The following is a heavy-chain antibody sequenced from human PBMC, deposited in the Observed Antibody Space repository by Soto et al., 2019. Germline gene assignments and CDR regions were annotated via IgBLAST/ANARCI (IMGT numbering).Heavy chain of an antibody. J-gene: IGHJ4*02. Sequence: VGSLRLSCAASGFTFSTYCMSWVRQAPGKGLEWVANIKEDGSGKYYVDSVKGRFTISRDNAKNSLYLQMNSLRPEDTAVYYCARDLRVNTGGHWGQGTRVTVSS. CDR2: IKEDGSGK. CDR1: GFTFSTYC. D-gene: IGHD5-18*01. CDR3: ARDLRVNTGGH. V-gene: IGHV3-7*01.